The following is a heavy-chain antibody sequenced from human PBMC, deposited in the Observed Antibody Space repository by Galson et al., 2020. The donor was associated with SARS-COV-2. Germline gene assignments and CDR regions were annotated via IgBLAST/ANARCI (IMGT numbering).Heavy chain of an antibody. V-gene: IGHV5-10-1*01. CDR1: GYSFTTYW. J-gene: IGHJ6*03. CDR3: AKLKRHCSSTTCYAGEPHYYMDI. D-gene: IGHD2-2*01. Sequence: HGESLKISCKGSGYSFTTYWITWVRQMPGKGLEWMGRIDPSDSYTNYNPSFQGHVTISADKSISTAYLQWSSLQASDTAMYYCAKLKRHCSSTTCYAGEPHYYMDIWGKGTTVIVSS. CDR2: IDPSDSYT.